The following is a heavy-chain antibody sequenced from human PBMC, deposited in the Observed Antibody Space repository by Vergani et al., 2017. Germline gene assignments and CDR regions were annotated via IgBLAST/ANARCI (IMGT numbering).Heavy chain of an antibody. CDR3: ARDPPGYCSSTSCSTGYYGMDV. CDR2: ISPDGRTT. Sequence: DVDLVESGGGFVQPGGSRRLSCAASGFSFRTFSMFWVRQPPGKGLAWVSKISPDGRTTEYADSVRGRFTISRDNANSMLYLQMNSLRDDDTAVYYCARDPPGYCSSTSCSTGYYGMDVWGQGTTVTVSS. J-gene: IGHJ6*02. V-gene: IGHV3-74*03. D-gene: IGHD2-2*03. CDR1: GFSFRTFS.